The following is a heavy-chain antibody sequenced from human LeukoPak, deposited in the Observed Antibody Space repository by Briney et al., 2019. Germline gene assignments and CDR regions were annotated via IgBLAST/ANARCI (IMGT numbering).Heavy chain of an antibody. D-gene: IGHD3-22*01. V-gene: IGHV3-15*01. Sequence: PGGSLRLSCAASGLTFSNAWMSWVRQAPGKGLVWVGRVKSKTDGGTTDYAAPVKGRFTISRDDSKNTLYLQMNSLKTEDTAVYYCATVYYYGSSGFYYFYYWGQGTLVTVSS. CDR2: VKSKTDGGTT. CDR3: ATVYYYGSSGFYYFYY. CDR1: GLTFSNAW. J-gene: IGHJ4*02.